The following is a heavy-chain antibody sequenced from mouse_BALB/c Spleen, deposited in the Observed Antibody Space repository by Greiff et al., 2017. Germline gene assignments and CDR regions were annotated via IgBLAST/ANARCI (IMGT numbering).Heavy chain of an antibody. V-gene: IGHV1-39*01. CDR2: IDPYYGGT. CDR1: GYSFTGYN. Sequence: VQLKQSGPELETPGASVKISCTASGYSFTGYNMNWVKQSNGKSLEWIGNIDPYYGGTSYNQKFKGKATLTVDKSSSTAYMQLKSLTSEDSAVYYCATLQGGYAMDYWGQGTSVTVSS. CDR3: ATLQGGYAMDY. J-gene: IGHJ4*01.